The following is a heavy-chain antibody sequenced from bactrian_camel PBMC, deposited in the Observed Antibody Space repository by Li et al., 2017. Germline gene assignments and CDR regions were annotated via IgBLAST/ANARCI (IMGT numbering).Heavy chain of an antibody. J-gene: IGHJ4*01. CDR2: IDSAGNS. D-gene: IGHD6*01. CDR3: AADSCAEVQAGAPKH. V-gene: IGHV3S53*01. Sequence: VQLVESGGGSVQAGGSLRLSCAATGYINSMYCMGWFRQAPGKEREAVAGIDSAGNSIYVDSVQGRFTISKDNAKNTLYLQMNSLKPEDTARYVCAADSCAEVQAGAPKHWGQGTQVTVS. CDR1: GYINSMYC.